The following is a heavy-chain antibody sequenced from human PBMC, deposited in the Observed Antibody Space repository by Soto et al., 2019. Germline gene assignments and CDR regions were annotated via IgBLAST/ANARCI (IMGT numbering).Heavy chain of an antibody. J-gene: IGHJ4*01. Sequence: EVQLVDSGGGLVQPGGSLTLSCAASGFTVSSNYMTWVRQAPGKGLEWVSLIHSGGSTYYADSVKGRVTISRDNSKHTLDLHMNRLSAEDTAGYYCVGTSSLDDWGHGTLVTVSS. D-gene: IGHD7-27*01. CDR1: GFTVSSNY. CDR2: IHSGGST. V-gene: IGHV3-66*01. CDR3: VGTSSLDD.